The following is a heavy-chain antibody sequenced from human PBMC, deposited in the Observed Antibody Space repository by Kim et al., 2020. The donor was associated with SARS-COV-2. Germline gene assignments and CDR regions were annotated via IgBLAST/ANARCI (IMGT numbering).Heavy chain of an antibody. V-gene: IGHV5-10-1*01. CDR2: IDPSDSYT. J-gene: IGHJ4*02. Sequence: GESLKISCKGSGYSFTSYWISWVRQMPGKGLEWMGRIDPSDSYTNYSPSFQGHVTISADKSIKTAYLQWSSLKASDTAMYYCARHFGAYSGSDYWGQGTLVTVSS. D-gene: IGHD3-10*01. CDR3: ARHFGAYSGSDY. CDR1: GYSFTSYW.